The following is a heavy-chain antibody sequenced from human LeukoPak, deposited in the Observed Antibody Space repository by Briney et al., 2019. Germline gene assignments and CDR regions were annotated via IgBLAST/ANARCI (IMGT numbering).Heavy chain of an antibody. CDR1: ELTFSSYG. V-gene: IGHV3-33*01. D-gene: IGHD2-2*01. CDR3: ARDNVVVVPAAKEANWFDP. CDR2: IWYDGSNK. J-gene: IGHJ5*02. Sequence: GGSLRLSCAASELTFSSYGMHWVRQAPGKGLEWVAVIWYDGSNKYYADSVKGRFTISRDNSKNTLYLQMNSLRAEDTAVYYCARDNVVVVPAAKEANWFDPWGQGTLVTVSS.